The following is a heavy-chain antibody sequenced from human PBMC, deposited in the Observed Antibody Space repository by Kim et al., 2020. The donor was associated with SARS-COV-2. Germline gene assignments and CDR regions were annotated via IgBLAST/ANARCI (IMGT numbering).Heavy chain of an antibody. CDR2: INPYGSIT. CDR1: GFTFSSEW. CDR3: ARGILHTKGAIDI. Sequence: GGSLRLSCAASGFTFSSEWMHWVRQGPGMGLVWVSRINPYGSITNYADSVKGRFTISRDNAKNTLYLQMNSLRAEDTALYYCARGILHTKGAIDIWGQGAMVTVSS. V-gene: IGHV3-74*01. D-gene: IGHD1-26*01. J-gene: IGHJ3*02.